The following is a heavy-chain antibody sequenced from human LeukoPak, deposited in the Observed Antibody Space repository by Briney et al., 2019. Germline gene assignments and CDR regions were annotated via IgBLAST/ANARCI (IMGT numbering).Heavy chain of an antibody. D-gene: IGHD2-2*03. CDR1: GYTFTSYG. J-gene: IGHJ3*02. Sequence: GASVKVSCKASGYTFTSYGISWVRQAPGQGLEWMGWISAYNGNTNYAQKFQGRVTMTRDTSISTAYMELSRLRSDDTAVYYCARVSTWIAKFDAFDIWGQGTMVTVSS. CDR3: ARVSTWIAKFDAFDI. V-gene: IGHV1-18*01. CDR2: ISAYNGNT.